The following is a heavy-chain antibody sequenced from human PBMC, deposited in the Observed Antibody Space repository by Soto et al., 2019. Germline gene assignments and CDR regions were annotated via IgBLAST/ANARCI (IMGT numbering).Heavy chain of an antibody. Sequence: EVQLLESGGGLVQPGGSLRLSCAASGFTFSSYAMSWVRQAPGKGLEWVSAISGSGGSTYYADSVKGRFTISRDNSKNTRYLQMNSLRAEDTAVYYCAKKHYGSGSYYIEVDYWGQGTLVTVSS. D-gene: IGHD3-10*01. CDR1: GFTFSSYA. CDR2: ISGSGGST. CDR3: AKKHYGSGSYYIEVDY. J-gene: IGHJ4*02. V-gene: IGHV3-23*01.